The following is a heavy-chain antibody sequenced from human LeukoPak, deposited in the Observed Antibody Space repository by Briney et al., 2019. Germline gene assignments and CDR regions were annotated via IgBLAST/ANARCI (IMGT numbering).Heavy chain of an antibody. CDR2: ISSSSSTI. V-gene: IGHV3-48*04. J-gene: IGHJ3*02. CDR1: GFTFSSYG. CDR3: ARDRTPGILDAFDM. Sequence: GGSLRLSCAASGFTFSSYGMHWVRQAPGKGLEWVSYISSSSSTIYYADSVKGRFTISRDNAKNSLYLQMHSLRAEDTAVYYCARDRTPGILDAFDMWGQGTMVTVSS. D-gene: IGHD3-9*01.